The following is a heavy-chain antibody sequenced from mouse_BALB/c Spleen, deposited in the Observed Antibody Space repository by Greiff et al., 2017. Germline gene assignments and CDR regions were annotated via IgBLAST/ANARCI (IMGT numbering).Heavy chain of an antibody. J-gene: IGHJ1*01. D-gene: IGHD2-10*02. CDR1: GFTFSSYT. CDR3: TRTNPSYWYFDV. Sequence: DVMLVESGGGLVKPGGSLKLSCAASGFTFSSYTMSWVRQTPEKRLEWVATISSGGSYTYYPDSVKGRFTISRDNAKNTLYLQMSSLKSEDTAMYYCTRTNPSYWYFDVWGAGTTVTVSS. CDR2: ISSGGSYT. V-gene: IGHV5-6-4*01.